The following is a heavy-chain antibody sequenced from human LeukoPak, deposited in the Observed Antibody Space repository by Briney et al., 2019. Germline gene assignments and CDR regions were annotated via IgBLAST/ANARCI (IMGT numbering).Heavy chain of an antibody. CDR3: ARLLIYCSSTSCHFDY. V-gene: IGHV4-39*01. D-gene: IGHD2-2*01. J-gene: IGHJ4*02. CDR1: GGSISSSNYY. Sequence: SETLSLTCTVSGGSISSSNYYWGWIRQPPGKGLEWIGSIYYSGITYYNPSLKSRVTISVETSNNQFSLKLSSVTAADTAMYYCARLLIYCSSTSCHFDYWGRGTLVTVSS. CDR2: IYYSGIT.